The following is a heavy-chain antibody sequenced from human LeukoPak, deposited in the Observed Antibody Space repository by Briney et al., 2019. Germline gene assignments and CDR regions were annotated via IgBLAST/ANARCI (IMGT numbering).Heavy chain of an antibody. V-gene: IGHV3-21*04. CDR2: IDSSGGYM. CDR3: ARVYYGSGSLHYYYYYMDV. D-gene: IGHD3-10*01. J-gene: IGHJ6*03. CDR1: GFTFSSYS. Sequence: GGSLRLSCAASGFTFSSYSMNWVRQAPGKGLEWVSSIDSSGGYMFYADSVKGRFTISRDNSKNTVYLQMNSLRAEDTAVYYCARVYYGSGSLHYYYYYMDVWGKGTTVTISS.